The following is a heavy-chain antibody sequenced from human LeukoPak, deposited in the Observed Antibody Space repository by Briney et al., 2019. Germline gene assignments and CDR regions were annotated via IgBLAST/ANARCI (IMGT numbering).Heavy chain of an antibody. CDR2: IYPGDSDT. D-gene: IGHD2-2*01. CDR1: GYSFTSYW. Sequence: AGESLKISCKGSGYSFTSYWIGWVRQMPGKGLEWMGIIYPGDSDTRYSPSFQGQVTISADKSISTAYLQWSSLKASDTAMYYCILGYCSSTSCYGDAFDIWGQGTMITVSS. CDR3: ILGYCSSTSCYGDAFDI. J-gene: IGHJ3*02. V-gene: IGHV5-51*01.